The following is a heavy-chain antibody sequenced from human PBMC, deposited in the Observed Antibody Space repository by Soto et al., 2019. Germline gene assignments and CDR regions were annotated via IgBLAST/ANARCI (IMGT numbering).Heavy chain of an antibody. D-gene: IGHD2-21*02. Sequence: SVKVSCKASGGTFSSYAISWVRRAPGQGLEWMGGIIPIFDTTNYPQKFQGRVTITADESTSTAYMDLSSLRSENTAIYYCARSIVVVTAADYWGQGTLVTVSS. CDR3: ARSIVVVTAADY. V-gene: IGHV1-69*13. CDR2: IIPIFDTT. J-gene: IGHJ4*02. CDR1: GGTFSSYA.